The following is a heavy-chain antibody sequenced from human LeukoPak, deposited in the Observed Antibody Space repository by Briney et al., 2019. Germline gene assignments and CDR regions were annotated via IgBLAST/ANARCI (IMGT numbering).Heavy chain of an antibody. J-gene: IGHJ4*02. V-gene: IGHV1-2*02. CDR1: GYTFTAYY. CDR2: INPNSGDT. Sequence: ASVKVSCKASGYTFTAYYISWMRQAPGQGLEWMGWINPNSGDTNYAQKFQGRVTMTSDTSISTAYMELSRLRSDDTAVYYCARGRVWGYFDYWGQGKLVTVSS. CDR3: ARGRVWGYFDY. D-gene: IGHD3-16*01.